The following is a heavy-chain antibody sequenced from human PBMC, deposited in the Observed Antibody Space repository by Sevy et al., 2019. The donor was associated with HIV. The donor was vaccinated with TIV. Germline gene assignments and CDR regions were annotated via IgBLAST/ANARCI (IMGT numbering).Heavy chain of an antibody. D-gene: IGHD6-13*01. J-gene: IGHJ4*02. Sequence: GGSLRLSCTVSGFTVNTYAMSWVRQAPGKGLEWVAVINNSGGSTDYADSVRGRLSISRDNPNVYLEMNSLRVEDTAVYYCVKERVGYISSWYYFDYWGQGTLVTVSS. CDR1: GFTVNTYA. CDR3: VKERVGYISSWYYFDY. CDR2: INNSGGST. V-gene: IGHV3-23*01.